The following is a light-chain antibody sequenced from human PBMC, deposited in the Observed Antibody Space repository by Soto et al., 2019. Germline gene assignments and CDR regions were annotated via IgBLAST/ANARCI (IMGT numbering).Light chain of an antibody. CDR3: QQSYSTPWT. Sequence: DIQMTLSPSSLSASGGDRVTITCRASQSISSYLNWYKQKLGKAPKFLIYAASTLQSGVPSRFSGSGSGTDFTLTISSLQPEDFATYYCQQSYSTPWTFGQGTKVEIK. J-gene: IGKJ1*01. CDR2: AAS. CDR1: QSISSY. V-gene: IGKV1-39*01.